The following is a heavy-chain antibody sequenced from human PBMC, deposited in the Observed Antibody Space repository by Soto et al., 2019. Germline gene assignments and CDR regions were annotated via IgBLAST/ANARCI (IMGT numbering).Heavy chain of an antibody. V-gene: IGHV4-61*01. J-gene: IGHJ6*02. CDR3: ARDHRILTIFGVVDPHSSAMDV. CDR1: GGSRSSGNNN. CDR2: IYSSWST. D-gene: IGHD3-3*01. Sequence: EALSGTSIVSGGSRSSGNNNWSWIRQPPGKGLEWIGHIYSSWSTNYNPSLKSRVTISVDTSKNQFSLKLSSVTAADTAVYYCARDHRILTIFGVVDPHSSAMDVGGQCRTVSVS.